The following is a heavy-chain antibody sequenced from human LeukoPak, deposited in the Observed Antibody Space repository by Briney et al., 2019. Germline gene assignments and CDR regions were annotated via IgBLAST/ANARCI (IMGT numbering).Heavy chain of an antibody. CDR3: ASAMYYDVWSGYYRFDY. Sequence: SVKVSCKASGGTFSSYAISWVRQAPGQGLEWMGGIIPIFGTANYAQKFQGRVTITADESTSTAYMELSSLRSEDTAVYYCASAMYYDVWSGYYRFDYWGQGTLVTVSS. CDR1: GGTFSSYA. J-gene: IGHJ4*02. D-gene: IGHD3-3*01. CDR2: IIPIFGTA. V-gene: IGHV1-69*13.